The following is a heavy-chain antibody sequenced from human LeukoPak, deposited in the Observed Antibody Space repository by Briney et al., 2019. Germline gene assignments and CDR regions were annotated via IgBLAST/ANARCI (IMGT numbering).Heavy chain of an antibody. D-gene: IGHD3-9*01. V-gene: IGHV3-7*03. CDR2: IKKDGSEK. J-gene: IGHJ4*02. CDR1: GFTFSSYW. CDR3: AKAHHELRYFDWSR. Sequence: PGGSLRLSCTASGFTFSSYWMSWVRQAPGKGLEWVANIKKDGSEKYYVDSVKGRFTISRDNSKNTLYLQMNSLRAEDTAVYYCAKAHHELRYFDWSRWGQGTLVTVSS.